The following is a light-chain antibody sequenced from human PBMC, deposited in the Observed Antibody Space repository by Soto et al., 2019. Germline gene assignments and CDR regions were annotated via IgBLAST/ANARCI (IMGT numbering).Light chain of an antibody. CDR1: SSNIGTNY. CDR2: RNV. Sequence: QSVLTQPPSVSGTPGQRVTISCSGSSSNIGTNYVYWYQQLPGTAPKLLIYRNVQRPSGVPDRFSGSESGSSASLAISGLRSEDEADYYWAAWDDSLGGLFGGGTKLTVL. J-gene: IGLJ3*02. V-gene: IGLV1-47*01. CDR3: AAWDDSLGGL.